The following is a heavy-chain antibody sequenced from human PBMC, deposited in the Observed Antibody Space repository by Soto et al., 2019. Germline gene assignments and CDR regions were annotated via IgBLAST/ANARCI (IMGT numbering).Heavy chain of an antibody. V-gene: IGHV2-5*02. Sequence: QITLKESGPTLVKPTQTLTLTCTFSGFSLTTRGVGVGWIRQPPGKALECLALIYWDDDKRYSPSLQSRLSITEDNSKNQMVLTMTNVDPVDTATYYCAHSPNYYQYDWFDPWGQGTLVSVSS. CDR3: AHSPNYYQYDWFDP. CDR2: IYWDDDK. D-gene: IGHD3-16*01. J-gene: IGHJ5*02. CDR1: GFSLTTRGVG.